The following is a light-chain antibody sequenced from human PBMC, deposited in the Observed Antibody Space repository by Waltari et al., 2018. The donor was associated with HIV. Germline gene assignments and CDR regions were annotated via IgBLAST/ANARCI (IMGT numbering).Light chain of an antibody. CDR2: DDG. Sequence: SYVLTQAPSVSVAPGQTATITCEEDNIGSKSVHWYQQIPGQAPVLVVYDDGDRPSGIPYRFSGSNSGNTATLTISGVEAGDEADYYCQVWESSSEHYVFGTGTKVTVL. CDR1: NIGSKS. CDR3: QVWESSSEHYV. J-gene: IGLJ1*01. V-gene: IGLV3-21*02.